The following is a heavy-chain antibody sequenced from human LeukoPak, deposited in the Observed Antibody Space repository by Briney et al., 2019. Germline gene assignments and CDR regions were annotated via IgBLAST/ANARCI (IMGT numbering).Heavy chain of an antibody. CDR1: GFTFRNYA. V-gene: IGHV3-64D*08. Sequence: GGSLRLSCSAAGFTFRNYAMQWLRQAPGRGLEYVSGISNNGGRIHDADSVKGRLTISRDNSRNTLYLQMSSLRAEDTAVYYSLKGLYYYLLTGSLDYWGQGTLVTVSS. D-gene: IGHD3-9*01. CDR2: ISNNGGRI. CDR3: LKGLYYYLLTGSLDY. J-gene: IGHJ4*02.